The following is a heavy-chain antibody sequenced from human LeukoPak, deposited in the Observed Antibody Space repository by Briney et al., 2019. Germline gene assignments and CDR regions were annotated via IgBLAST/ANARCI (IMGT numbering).Heavy chain of an antibody. V-gene: IGHV1-2*04. D-gene: IGHD2-2*01. CDR3: ARGGVVVPAAPFDI. J-gene: IGHJ3*02. CDR1: GYTFTGYY. Sequence: ASVKISCKASGYTFTGYYMHWVRQAPGQGLEWMGWINPNSGGTNYAQKFQGWVTMTRDTSISTAYMELSRLRSDDTAVYYCARGGVVVPAAPFDIWGQGTMVTVSS. CDR2: INPNSGGT.